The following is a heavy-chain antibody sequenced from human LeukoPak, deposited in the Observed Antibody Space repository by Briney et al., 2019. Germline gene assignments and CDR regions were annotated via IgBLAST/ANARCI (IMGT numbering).Heavy chain of an antibody. CDR3: AAPPEINSSCWRGWFDP. CDR1: GFTFSSYS. CDR2: ISSSSSYI. J-gene: IGHJ5*02. D-gene: IGHD6-19*01. Sequence: GGSLRLSCTASGFTFSSYSMNWVRQAPGKGLEWVSSISSSSSYIYYADSVKGRFTISRDNAKNSLYLQTNSLRAEDTAVYYCAAPPEINSSCWRGWFDPWGQGTLVTVSS. V-gene: IGHV3-21*01.